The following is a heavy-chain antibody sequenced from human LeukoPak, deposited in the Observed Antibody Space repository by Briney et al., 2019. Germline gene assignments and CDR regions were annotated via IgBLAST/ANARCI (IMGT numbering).Heavy chain of an antibody. V-gene: IGHV4-34*01. CDR3: ARKVGATDY. Sequence: PSETLSLTCAVYGGSFSGYYWSWIRQPPGKGLEWIGEINHSGSTNYNPSLKSRVTKSVDTSKNQFSLKLSSVTAADTAVYYCARKVGATDYWGQGTLVTVSS. CDR1: GGSFSGYY. J-gene: IGHJ4*02. CDR2: INHSGST. D-gene: IGHD1-26*01.